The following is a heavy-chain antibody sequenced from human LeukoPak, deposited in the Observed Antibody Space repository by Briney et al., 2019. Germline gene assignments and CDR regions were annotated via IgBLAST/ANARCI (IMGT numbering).Heavy chain of an antibody. CDR3: AIGHRAVPY. CDR2: IKQDGSEK. Sequence: GGPLRLSCAASGFTFSSYWMTWVRKAPGKGLECVANIKQDGSEKYYVDSVKGRFTISRDNAKISMYLQMNSLRAEDTAVYYCAIGHRAVPYWGQGTLVTVSS. J-gene: IGHJ4*02. V-gene: IGHV3-7*01. D-gene: IGHD2-2*01. CDR1: GFTFSSYW.